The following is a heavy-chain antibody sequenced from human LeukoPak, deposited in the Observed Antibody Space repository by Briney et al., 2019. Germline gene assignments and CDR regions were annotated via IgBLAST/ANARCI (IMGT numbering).Heavy chain of an antibody. CDR3: ARMERLYYNSREDAFDI. Sequence: SETLSLTCSVSGDSISYFYWGWIRQPPGKGLEWIGSIYYSGSTYYNPSLKSRVTISVDTSKNQFSLTLTSVTAADTAVYYCARMERLYYNSREDAFDIWGQGTMITVSS. J-gene: IGHJ3*02. CDR1: GDSISYFY. V-gene: IGHV4-38-2*02. CDR2: IYYSGST. D-gene: IGHD3-22*01.